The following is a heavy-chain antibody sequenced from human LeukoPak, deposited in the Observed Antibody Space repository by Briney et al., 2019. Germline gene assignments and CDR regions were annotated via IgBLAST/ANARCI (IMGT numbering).Heavy chain of an antibody. CDR3: ARGSHQDYFGSMTYLFDY. Sequence: ARSLRLSCAASGFTFSSYTIHWVRQAPGKGLEWVALISHDGRNKNHAESVKGRFTISRDNSKRTLYLEVNSLRPDDTAVYFCARGSHQDYFGSMTYLFDYWGQGTLVTVSS. J-gene: IGHJ4*02. CDR2: ISHDGRNK. CDR1: GFTFSSYT. V-gene: IGHV3-30*04. D-gene: IGHD3-10*01.